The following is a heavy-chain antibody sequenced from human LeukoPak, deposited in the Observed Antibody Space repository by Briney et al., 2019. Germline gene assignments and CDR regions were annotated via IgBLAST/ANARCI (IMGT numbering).Heavy chain of an antibody. D-gene: IGHD6-13*01. J-gene: IGHJ4*02. Sequence: PGGSLRLSCATSGLTFRNYGMHWVRQTPGKGLEWVGIIYYDGSKKFYVDSVKGRFTISRDNSKNTVYLQMNSLRAEDTAVYYCATDRSLSWFDYWGQGTLVTVSS. V-gene: IGHV3-33*01. CDR1: GLTFRNYG. CDR3: ATDRSLSWFDY. CDR2: IYYDGSKK.